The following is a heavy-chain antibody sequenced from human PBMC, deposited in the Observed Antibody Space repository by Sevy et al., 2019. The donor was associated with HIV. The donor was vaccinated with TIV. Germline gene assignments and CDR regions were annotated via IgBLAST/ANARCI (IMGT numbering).Heavy chain of an antibody. CDR1: GFTFSTYS. Sequence: GSLRLSCVASGFTFSTYSMNWVRQAPGKGLEWVSSISGLSNYIYYSDSVRGRFTISRDNAKNSLYLQMNSLRAEDTALYYCARLGSSGWAGMDVWGQRTTVTVSS. J-gene: IGHJ6*02. CDR3: ARLGSSGWAGMDV. D-gene: IGHD6-19*01. V-gene: IGHV3-21*01. CDR2: ISGLSNYI.